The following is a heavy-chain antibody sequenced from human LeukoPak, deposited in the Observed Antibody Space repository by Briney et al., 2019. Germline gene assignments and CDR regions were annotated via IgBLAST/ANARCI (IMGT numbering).Heavy chain of an antibody. V-gene: IGHV3-23*01. CDR1: GFTFSSYA. J-gene: IGHJ4*02. D-gene: IGHD3-10*01. CDR2: IRGSGSST. Sequence: GGSLRLSCAASGFTFSSYAMGWVRQAPGKGLEWVSAIRGSGSSTYYADSVKGRFTISRDNSKNTLYLKMNSLRAEDTAVYYCAKDLYIRMVRQIDYWGQGTLVTVSS. CDR3: AKDLYIRMVRQIDY.